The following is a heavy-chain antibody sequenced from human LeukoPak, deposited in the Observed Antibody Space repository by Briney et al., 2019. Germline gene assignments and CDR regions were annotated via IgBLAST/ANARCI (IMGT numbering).Heavy chain of an antibody. Sequence: GGSLRLSCAASGFPFSTYDMNWVRQAPGKGLEWVSGISGSAYSTYYADSVKGRFTVSRDNSKNTLYLQMNSLRAEDTAVYYCAKGRRSDKLGHRTFDYWGQGTLVTVSS. V-gene: IGHV3-23*01. D-gene: IGHD1-7*01. CDR2: ISGSAYST. CDR1: GFPFSTYD. J-gene: IGHJ4*02. CDR3: AKGRRSDKLGHRTFDY.